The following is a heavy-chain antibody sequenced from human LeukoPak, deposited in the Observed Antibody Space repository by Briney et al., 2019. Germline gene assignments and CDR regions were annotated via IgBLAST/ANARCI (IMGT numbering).Heavy chain of an antibody. J-gene: IGHJ4*02. D-gene: IGHD2/OR15-2a*01. CDR1: GFTFSSYE. Sequence: PGGSLRLSCAASGFTFSSYEMNWVRQAPGKGLEWISYISSSAYTIYYADSVKGRFTISRDNAKNSLYLQMNSLRAEDTAVYHCARGGFYGPYDYWGQGTLVTVSS. CDR3: ARGGFYGPYDY. V-gene: IGHV3-48*03. CDR2: ISSSAYTI.